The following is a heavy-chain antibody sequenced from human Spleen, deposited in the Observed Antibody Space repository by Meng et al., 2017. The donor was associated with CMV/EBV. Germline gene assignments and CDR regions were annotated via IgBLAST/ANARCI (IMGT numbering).Heavy chain of an antibody. Sequence: SVKVSCKASGYTFTTYSISWVRQAPGQGLEWMGGIIPMFDITNYAQKFQGRVTITADKSTSTAYMDLSSLRSDDTAVYYCANTYRTSSSCAGWFDPWGQGTLVTVSS. V-gene: IGHV1-69*10. J-gene: IGHJ5*02. CDR3: ANTYRTSSSCAGWFDP. CDR1: GYTFTTYS. CDR2: IIPMFDIT. D-gene: IGHD2-2*01.